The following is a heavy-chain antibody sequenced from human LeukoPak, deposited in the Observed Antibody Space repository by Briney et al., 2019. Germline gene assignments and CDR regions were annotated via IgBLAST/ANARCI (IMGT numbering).Heavy chain of an antibody. D-gene: IGHD6-13*01. CDR2: IRNDGSNK. CDR3: AKDSSGWSGDY. CDR1: GFTFSSYG. V-gene: IGHV3-30*02. J-gene: IGHJ4*02. Sequence: GGSLRLSCAASGFTFSSYGMHWVRQAPGKGLEWVAFIRNDGSNKYYADSVKGRFTISRDNSKNTLYLQMNSLRAEDTAVYYCAKDSSGWSGDYWGQGTLVTVSS.